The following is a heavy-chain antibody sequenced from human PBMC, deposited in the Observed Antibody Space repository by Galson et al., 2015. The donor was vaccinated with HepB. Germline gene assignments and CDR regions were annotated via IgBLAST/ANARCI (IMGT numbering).Heavy chain of an antibody. CDR2: IYYSGST. Sequence: ETLSLTCTVSGGSVSSGSYYWSWIRQPPGKGLEWIGYIYYSGSTNYNPSLKSRVTISVDTSKNQFSLNLSSVTAADTAVYYCARETWERLGSSYWYFDLWGRGTLVTVSS. V-gene: IGHV4-61*01. J-gene: IGHJ2*01. D-gene: IGHD7-27*01. CDR3: ARETWERLGSSYWYFDL. CDR1: GGSVSSGSYY.